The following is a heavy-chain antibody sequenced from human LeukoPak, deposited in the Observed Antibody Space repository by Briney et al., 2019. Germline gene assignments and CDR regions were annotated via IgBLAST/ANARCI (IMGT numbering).Heavy chain of an antibody. CDR1: GYTFISYG. J-gene: IGHJ3*02. D-gene: IGHD4-17*01. CDR2: ISAYNGNT. V-gene: IGHV1-18*01. CDR3: ARVTGYGDYKGAFDI. Sequence: GASVKVSCKASGYTFISYGISWVRQAPGQGLEWMGWISAYNGNTNYAQKLQGRVTMTTDTSTSTAYMELRSLRSDDTAVYYCARVTGYGDYKGAFDIWGQGTMVTVSS.